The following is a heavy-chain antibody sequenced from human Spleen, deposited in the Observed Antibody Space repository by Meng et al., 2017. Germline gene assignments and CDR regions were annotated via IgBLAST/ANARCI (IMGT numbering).Heavy chain of an antibody. Sequence: GGSLRLSCAALGFTFSSYAMSWVRQAPGKGLEWVSAISGSGGSTYYADSVKGRITIPRDNSKNTLYLQMNSQRAEDTAVYYCARDTIRVGSGLYFDDWGQGTLVTVSS. V-gene: IGHV3-23*01. CDR2: ISGSGGST. J-gene: IGHJ4*01. D-gene: IGHD1-26*01. CDR1: GFTFSSYA. CDR3: ARDTIRVGSGLYFDD.